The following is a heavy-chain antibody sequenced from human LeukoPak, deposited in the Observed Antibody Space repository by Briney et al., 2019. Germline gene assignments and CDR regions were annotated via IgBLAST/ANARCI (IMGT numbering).Heavy chain of an antibody. V-gene: IGHV3-30-3*01. Sequence: GGSLRLSCAASGFTFSSYTMHWVRQAPGKGLEWVAAISYDGSNKYYADSVKGRFTISRDNSKNTLYLQMNSLRAEDTAVYYCARAGIEYYDSSGYYLNWFDPWGQGTLVTVSS. J-gene: IGHJ5*02. CDR1: GFTFSSYT. CDR3: ARAGIEYYDSSGYYLNWFDP. CDR2: ISYDGSNK. D-gene: IGHD3-22*01.